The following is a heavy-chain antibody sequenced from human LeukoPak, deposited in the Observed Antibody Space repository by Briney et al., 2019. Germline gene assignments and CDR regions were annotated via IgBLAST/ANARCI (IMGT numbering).Heavy chain of an antibody. Sequence: SETLSLTCIVSGGSISSYYWGWIRQPPGKGLEWIGSIYYSGSTYYNPSLKSRVTISVDTSKNQFSLKLSSVTAADTAVYYCARGWAGYYYMDVWGKGTTVTVSS. D-gene: IGHD5-24*01. J-gene: IGHJ6*03. CDR1: GGSISSYY. CDR2: IYYSGST. V-gene: IGHV4-39*07. CDR3: ARGWAGYYYMDV.